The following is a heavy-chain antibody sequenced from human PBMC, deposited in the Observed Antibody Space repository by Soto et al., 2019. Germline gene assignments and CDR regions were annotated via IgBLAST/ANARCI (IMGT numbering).Heavy chain of an antibody. D-gene: IGHD3-22*01. CDR3: ARRLYYDSSGFEGGGMDV. CDR1: GGSISSSSYY. CDR2: IYYSGST. V-gene: IGHV4-39*01. Sequence: PSVTLSLTCTVSGGSISSSSYYWGWIRQPPGKGLEWIGSIYYSGSTYYNPSLKSRVTISVDTSENQFSLKLSSVTAADTAVYYCARRLYYDSSGFEGGGMDVWGQETTVTVSS. J-gene: IGHJ6*02.